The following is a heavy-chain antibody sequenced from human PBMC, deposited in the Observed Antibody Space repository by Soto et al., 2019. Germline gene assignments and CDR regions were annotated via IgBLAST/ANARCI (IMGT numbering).Heavy chain of an antibody. D-gene: IGHD3-3*01. Sequence: QLHLVQSGAVVKKPGASVTVSCSASGYPVTAYYMHWVRQAPGRGLEWMGGINPATGAAKYTQTFQGRVTMTRGTSTRTGFMELGGLTSADTAVFYCARGGGVGVAGSAAFDMWGQGTLVTVSS. CDR1: GYPVTAYY. CDR3: ARGGGVGVAGSAAFDM. J-gene: IGHJ3*02. CDR2: INPATGAA. V-gene: IGHV1-2*02.